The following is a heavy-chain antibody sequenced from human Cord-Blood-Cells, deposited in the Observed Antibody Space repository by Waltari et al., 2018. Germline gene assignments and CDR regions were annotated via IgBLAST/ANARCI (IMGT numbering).Heavy chain of an antibody. V-gene: IGHV3-48*03. CDR3: AYSGYSSSWEYFQH. CDR1: GFTFSSYE. CDR2: ISSSGSTI. J-gene: IGHJ1*01. Sequence: EVQLVESGGGLVQPGGSLRLSCAASGFTFSSYEMNWVRQAPGKGLELVSNISSSGSTIYYADSVKGRFTISRDNAKNSLYLQMNSLRAEDTAVYYCAYSGYSSSWEYFQHWGQGTLVTVSS. D-gene: IGHD6-13*01.